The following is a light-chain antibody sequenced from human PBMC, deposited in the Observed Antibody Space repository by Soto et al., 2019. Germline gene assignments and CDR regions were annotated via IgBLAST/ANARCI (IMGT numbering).Light chain of an antibody. CDR1: QSVSSSY. Sequence: EFVLTQSPGTLSLSPGERATLSCRASQSVSSSYLAWYQQKPGQAPRLLIYDTSSRATGIPDRFSGSGSGTDFTLTISRLEPEDFAVYYCQQYGSSRLTFGPGTKLNIK. CDR2: DTS. J-gene: IGKJ3*01. V-gene: IGKV3-20*01. CDR3: QQYGSSRLT.